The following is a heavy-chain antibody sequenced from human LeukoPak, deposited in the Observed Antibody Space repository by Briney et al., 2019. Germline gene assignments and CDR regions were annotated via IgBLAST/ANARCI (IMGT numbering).Heavy chain of an antibody. CDR1: GGSISSGSYY. CDR2: IYTSGST. J-gene: IGHJ4*02. Sequence: SQTLSLTCTASGGSISSGSYYWSWIRQPAGRGLEWIGRIYTSGSTNYNPSLKSRVTISVDTSKNQFSLKLSSVTAADTAVYYCARVCYDSSGYSYYFDYWGQGTLVTVSS. D-gene: IGHD3-22*01. CDR3: ARVCYDSSGYSYYFDY. V-gene: IGHV4-61*02.